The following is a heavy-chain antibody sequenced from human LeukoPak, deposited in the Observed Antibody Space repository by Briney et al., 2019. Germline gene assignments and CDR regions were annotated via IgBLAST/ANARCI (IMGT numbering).Heavy chain of an antibody. CDR3: AKGTGYSSGWYLGAFDI. J-gene: IGHJ3*02. V-gene: IGHV3-30*18. D-gene: IGHD6-19*01. Sequence: PGRSLRLSCAASGFTFSSYGMHWVRQAPGKGLEWVAVISYDGSNKYYADSVKGRFTISRDNSKNTLYLQMNSLRAEDTAVYYCAKGTGYSSGWYLGAFDIWGQGTMVTVSS. CDR1: GFTFSSYG. CDR2: ISYDGSNK.